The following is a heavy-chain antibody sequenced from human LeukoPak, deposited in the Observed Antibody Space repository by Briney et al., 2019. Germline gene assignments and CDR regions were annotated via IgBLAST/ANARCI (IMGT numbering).Heavy chain of an antibody. V-gene: IGHV3-23*01. CDR2: ISSSGGTT. D-gene: IGHD6-19*01. Sequence: GGSLRLSCAASGFTFSSYAMNWVRQAPGKGPEWVSVISSSGGTTYYSDSVKGRFIISRDNSKNTLYLQMNSLRAEDTALYYCAKAGIAVPATPEYCGQGTQLTVSS. CDR1: GFTFSSYA. CDR3: AKAGIAVPATPEY. J-gene: IGHJ4*02.